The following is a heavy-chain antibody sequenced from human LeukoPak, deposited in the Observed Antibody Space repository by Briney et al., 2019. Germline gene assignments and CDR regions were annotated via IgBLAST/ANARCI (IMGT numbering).Heavy chain of an antibody. CDR3: ARSYGDFDY. J-gene: IGHJ4*02. CDR1: GYPFTSYY. V-gene: IGHV1-46*01. D-gene: IGHD4-17*01. CDR2: INPSGGST. Sequence: ASVKVSCKASGYPFTSYYMHWVRQAPGQGLEWMGIINPSGGSTSYAQKSQSRVTMTRDTSTSTVYMELSSLKSEDTAVYYCARSYGDFDYWGQGTLVTVSS.